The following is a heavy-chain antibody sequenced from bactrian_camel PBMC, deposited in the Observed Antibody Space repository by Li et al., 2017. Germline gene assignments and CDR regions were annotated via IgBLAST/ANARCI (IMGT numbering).Heavy chain of an antibody. Sequence: HVQLVESGGGSVQAGGSLRLSCVASGYIFTTYCMGWFRQAPGKEREGVAAIFGNGRSTNIDSARGRFIISRDNAKNTLYLQMNSLKTEDTAVYYCATAGIGGAIFDSWGQGTQVTVS. CDR2: IFGNGRS. D-gene: IGHD3*01. V-gene: IGHV3S53*01. J-gene: IGHJ6*01. CDR1: GYIFTTYC. CDR3: ATAGIGGAIFDS.